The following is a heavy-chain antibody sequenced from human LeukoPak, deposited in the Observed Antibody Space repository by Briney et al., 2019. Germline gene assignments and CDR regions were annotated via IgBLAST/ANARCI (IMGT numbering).Heavy chain of an antibody. V-gene: IGHV4-34*01. Sequence: PSETLSLTCAVYGGSFSGYYWSWIRQPPGKGLEWIGEINHSGSTNYNPSLKSRVTISVDTSKNQFSLKLSSATAADTAVYYCARGLGIADYWGQGTLVTVSS. CDR2: INHSGST. D-gene: IGHD6-13*01. J-gene: IGHJ4*02. CDR1: GGSFSGYY. CDR3: ARGLGIADY.